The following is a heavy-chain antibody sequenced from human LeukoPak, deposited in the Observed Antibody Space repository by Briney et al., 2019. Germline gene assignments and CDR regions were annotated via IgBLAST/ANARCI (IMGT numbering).Heavy chain of an antibody. Sequence: SETLSLTCTVSVGSISSYYWRWIRQPPGKGLEWIGYIYYSGSYNYNPSLKSRVTISVDTSKNQFSLKLSSMTAADTAVYYCARHLRSMVLGVITTYYYYGMDVWGQGTTVTVS. D-gene: IGHD3-10*01. CDR3: ARHLRSMVLGVITTYYYYGMDV. J-gene: IGHJ6*02. CDR2: IYYSGSY. CDR1: VGSISSYY. V-gene: IGHV4-59*08.